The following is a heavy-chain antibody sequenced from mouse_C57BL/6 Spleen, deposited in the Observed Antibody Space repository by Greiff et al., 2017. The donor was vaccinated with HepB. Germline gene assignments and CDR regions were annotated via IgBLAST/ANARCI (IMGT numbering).Heavy chain of an antibody. V-gene: IGHV1-50*01. CDR1: GYTFTSYW. CDR2: IDPSDSYT. D-gene: IGHD1-1*01. CDR3: ARGGSHYGSSPAWFAY. Sequence: QVQLQQPGAELVKPGASVKLSCKASGYTFTSYWMQWVKQRPGQGLEWIGEIDPSDSYTNYNQKFKGKATLTVDTSSSTAYMQLSSLTSEDSAVYYCARGGSHYGSSPAWFAYWGQGTLVTVSA. J-gene: IGHJ3*01.